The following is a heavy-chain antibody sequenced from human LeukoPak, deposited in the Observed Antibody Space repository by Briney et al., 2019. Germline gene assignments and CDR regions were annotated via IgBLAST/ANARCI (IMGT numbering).Heavy chain of an antibody. CDR2: IYYSGST. CDR3: ARTLPPYYYDSSGYPYAFDI. D-gene: IGHD3-22*01. CDR1: GGSISSSSYY. J-gene: IGHJ3*02. Sequence: PSETLSLTCTVSGGSISSSSYYWGWIRQPPGKGLEWIGSIYYSGSTYSNPSLKSRVTISVDTSKNQFSLKLSSVTAADTAVYYCARTLPPYYYDSSGYPYAFDIWGQGTMVTVSS. V-gene: IGHV4-39*07.